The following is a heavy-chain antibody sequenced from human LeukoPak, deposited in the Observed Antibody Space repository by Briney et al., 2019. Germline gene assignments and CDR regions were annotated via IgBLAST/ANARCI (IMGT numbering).Heavy chain of an antibody. J-gene: IGHJ2*01. CDR1: GGSISSSNW. CDR3: ARGDNYVFDV. V-gene: IGHV4-4*02. D-gene: IGHD5-24*01. Sequence: SGPLSLTCVVSGGSISSSNWWSWVRQPPEKGLEWIGEISHDGSTNYNPSLKSRVTISVDKSNNHFSLKLTSVTAADTAMYYCARGDNYVFDVWGRGTLVSVSS. CDR2: ISHDGST.